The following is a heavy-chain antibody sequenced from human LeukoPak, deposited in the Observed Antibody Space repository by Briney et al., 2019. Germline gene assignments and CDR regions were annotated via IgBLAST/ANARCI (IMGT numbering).Heavy chain of an antibody. V-gene: IGHV3-11*04. CDR1: GFTLSDHY. CDR2: ISSRGSAI. D-gene: IGHD3-16*01. Sequence: PGGSLRLSCAASGFTLSDHYMNWIRQAPGKGLERISYISSRGSAIYYADSVKGRFTISRDNAKNSLYLQMNSLRVEDTAVYYCARDLKLRTSYEFHYWGQGTLVTVSS. J-gene: IGHJ4*02. CDR3: ARDLKLRTSYEFHY.